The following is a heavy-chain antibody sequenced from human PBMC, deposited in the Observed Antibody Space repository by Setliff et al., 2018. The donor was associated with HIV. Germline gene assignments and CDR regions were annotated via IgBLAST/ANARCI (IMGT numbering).Heavy chain of an antibody. Sequence: PGGSLRLSCAASGFTFSSYAMSWVRQAPGKGLEWVSTISGSGASTYYADSVKGRFTISRDNSKNTLYLQMNSLRAEDTAVYYCAKEGWIQLWLMGGYFDYWGQGTLVTVSS. CDR1: GFTFSSYA. CDR2: ISGSGAST. CDR3: AKEGWIQLWLMGGYFDY. J-gene: IGHJ4*02. D-gene: IGHD5-18*01. V-gene: IGHV3-23*01.